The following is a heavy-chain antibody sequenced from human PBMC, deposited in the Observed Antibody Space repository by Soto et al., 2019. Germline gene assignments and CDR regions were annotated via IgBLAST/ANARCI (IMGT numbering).Heavy chain of an antibody. CDR1: GGSISSRGYY. Sequence: PSETLSLTCTVSGGSISSRGYYWSWIRQPQGKGLEWIGYIYYSGSTNYNPSLKSRVTISVDTSKNQFSLKLSSVTAADTAVYYCARVGRPIYGMDVWGQGTTVTVSS. D-gene: IGHD3-9*01. J-gene: IGHJ6*02. CDR3: ARVGRPIYGMDV. CDR2: IYYSGST. V-gene: IGHV4-61*08.